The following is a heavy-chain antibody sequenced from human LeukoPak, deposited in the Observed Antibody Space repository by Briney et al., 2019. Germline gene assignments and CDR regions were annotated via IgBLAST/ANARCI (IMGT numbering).Heavy chain of an antibody. Sequence: GASVKVSCKVSGYTLTELSMHWVRQAPGKGLEWMGGFDPEDGETSYAQKFQGRVIMTRDTSTSTVYMELSSLRSEDTAVYYCASELSRGDEGFDYWGQGTLVTVSS. CDR1: GYTLTELS. CDR2: FDPEDGET. V-gene: IGHV1-24*01. D-gene: IGHD3-10*01. CDR3: ASELSRGDEGFDY. J-gene: IGHJ4*02.